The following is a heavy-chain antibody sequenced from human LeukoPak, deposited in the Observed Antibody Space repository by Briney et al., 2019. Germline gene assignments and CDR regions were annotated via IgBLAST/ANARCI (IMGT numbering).Heavy chain of an antibody. V-gene: IGHV3-30*02. D-gene: IGHD1-26*01. CDR3: AKMGSGSYSGDALDI. Sequence: GGSLRLSCAASGFTFSSYGMHWVRQAPGKGLEWVAFIRYDGSNKYYADSVKGRFTISGDNSKNTLYLQMNSLRAEDTAVYYCAKMGSGSYSGDALDIWGQGTLVTVSS. CDR1: GFTFSSYG. CDR2: IRYDGSNK. J-gene: IGHJ4*02.